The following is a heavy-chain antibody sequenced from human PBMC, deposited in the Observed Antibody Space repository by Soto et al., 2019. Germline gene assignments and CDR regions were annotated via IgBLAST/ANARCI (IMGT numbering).Heavy chain of an antibody. J-gene: IGHJ4*02. D-gene: IGHD3-3*01. CDR2: VYHTGTT. V-gene: IGHV4-59*13. Sequence: QVQLQESGPGLVKPSETLSLTCSVSGGSITGYYWSWLRQPPGKGLEWIGFVYHTGTTDYNPSLKSRVTISIDTSQNRLSLRVDSVTPADTAVYYCAREWSAYDFWGQGTLVTVSS. CDR3: AREWSAYDF. CDR1: GGSITGYY.